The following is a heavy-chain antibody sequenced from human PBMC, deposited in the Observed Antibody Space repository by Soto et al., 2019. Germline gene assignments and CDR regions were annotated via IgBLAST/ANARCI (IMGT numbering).Heavy chain of an antibody. D-gene: IGHD1-26*01. CDR1: GGSISSSY. V-gene: IGHV4-59*08. CDR3: ARRWGFTFDY. J-gene: IGHJ4*02. Sequence: QVQLQESGPGLVKPSETLSLTCTVSGGSISSSYWSWIRQPPGKGLAWIGYIYYSGSTNYNPSLNSRGSISVDTSKNQLSLKLRSVTAADTAVYYCARRWGFTFDYWGQGTLVTVSS. CDR2: IYYSGST.